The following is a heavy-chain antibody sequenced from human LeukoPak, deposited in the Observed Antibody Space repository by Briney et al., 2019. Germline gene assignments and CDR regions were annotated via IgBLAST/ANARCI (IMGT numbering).Heavy chain of an antibody. V-gene: IGHV4-34*01. CDR2: INHSGNT. CDR3: ARTGELVGYFDL. CDR1: GGSFSTYY. D-gene: IGHD1-26*01. J-gene: IGHJ1*01. Sequence: PSETLSLTCAVYGGSFSTYYWSWIRQPPGKGLEWIGEINHSGNTNYNPSLKSRVTISVDTSKSQFSLKLNSMTAADTAVYYCARTGELVGYFDLWGQGILVTVSS.